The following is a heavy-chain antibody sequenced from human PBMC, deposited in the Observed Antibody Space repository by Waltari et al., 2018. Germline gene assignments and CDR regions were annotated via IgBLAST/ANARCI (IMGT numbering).Heavy chain of an antibody. CDR3: ARVGDYHGSGRFGLDV. Sequence: QVQLQQWGAGLLKPSETLSLTCAVYGGSFSGYFCGWVRQSPGKGLGWIGQINRDGSNKFNPSLKSRVAMSVDTIKSQISLRLTSVTAADAAVYYCARVGDYHGSGRFGLDVWGQGTRVTVSS. D-gene: IGHD3-10*01. V-gene: IGHV4-34*01. CDR2: INRDGSN. J-gene: IGHJ6*02. CDR1: GGSFSGYF.